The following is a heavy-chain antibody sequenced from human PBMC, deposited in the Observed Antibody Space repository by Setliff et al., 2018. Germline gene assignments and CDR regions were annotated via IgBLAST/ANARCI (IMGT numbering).Heavy chain of an antibody. CDR1: GASVRTYY. D-gene: IGHD2-15*01. CDR3: ARARYCSGGRCYWTWLDS. J-gene: IGHJ5*01. V-gene: IGHV4-4*08. Sequence: PSETLSLTCTVSGASVRTYYWTWIRQPPGKGLEWIGNIYGMGETKYHPSLKSRVTISLDKTKNAFSLRLTSVTAADTGVYYCARARYCSGGRCYWTWLDSWAQGTLVTVSS. CDR2: IYGMGET.